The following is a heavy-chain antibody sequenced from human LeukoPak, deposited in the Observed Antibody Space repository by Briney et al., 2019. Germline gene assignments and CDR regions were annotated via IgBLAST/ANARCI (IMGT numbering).Heavy chain of an antibody. Sequence: SQTLSLTCTVSGGSISSGGYYWSWIRQPPGKGLEWIGYIYHSGSTYYNPSLKSRVTISVDRSKNQFSLKLSSATAADTAVYYCASSLCSSTSCYGHYCYYMDVWGKGTTVTVSS. CDR3: ASSLCSSTSCYGHYCYYMDV. D-gene: IGHD2-2*01. J-gene: IGHJ6*03. CDR1: GGSISSGGYY. V-gene: IGHV4-30-2*02. CDR2: IYHSGST.